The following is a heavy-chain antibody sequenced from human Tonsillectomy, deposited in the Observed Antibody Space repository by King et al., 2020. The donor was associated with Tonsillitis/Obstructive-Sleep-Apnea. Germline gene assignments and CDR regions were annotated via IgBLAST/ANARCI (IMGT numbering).Heavy chain of an antibody. CDR1: GFSLITSGVG. D-gene: IGHD3-16*01. CDR2: IYWEDYK. Sequence: ITLKESGPTLVKPTQTLTLTCTFSGFSLITSGVGLGWIRHPPGKALEVLALIYWEDYKRYSPSLKSRLTITRETSKNQVVLTMTNIDPVDTATYYCAHRALGDSFDIWGQGTMVTVSS. J-gene: IGHJ3*02. CDR3: AHRALGDSFDI. V-gene: IGHV2-5*02.